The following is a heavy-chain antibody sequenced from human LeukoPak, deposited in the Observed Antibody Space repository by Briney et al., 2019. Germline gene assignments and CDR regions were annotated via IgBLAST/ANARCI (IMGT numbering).Heavy chain of an antibody. CDR1: GYTFTSYG. Sequence: EASVTVSCKASGYTFTSYGISWVRQAPGQGLEWMGWISAYNGNTNYAQKLQGRVTMTTDRSTSTAYMELRSLRSDDTAVYYCAREMGGSYEYRYYYYGMDVWGQGTTVTVSS. V-gene: IGHV1-18*01. CDR3: AREMGGSYEYRYYYYGMDV. D-gene: IGHD1-26*01. J-gene: IGHJ6*02. CDR2: ISAYNGNT.